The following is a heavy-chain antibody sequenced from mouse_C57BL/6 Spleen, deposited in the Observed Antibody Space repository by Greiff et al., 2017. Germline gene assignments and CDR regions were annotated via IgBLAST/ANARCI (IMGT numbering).Heavy chain of an antibody. CDR1: GFSLTSYG. J-gene: IGHJ3*01. D-gene: IGHD2-14*01. V-gene: IGHV2-3*01. Sequence: VQLQQSGPGLVAPSQSLFITCIVSGFSLTSYGVSWVRQPPGKGLEWLGVIWGDGSTNYHSGLISGLSISKDNSKSQVFLKLNSLQTDDTATSYCAKGGYARGFAYWGQGTLVTVSA. CDR2: IWGDGST. CDR3: AKGGYARGFAY.